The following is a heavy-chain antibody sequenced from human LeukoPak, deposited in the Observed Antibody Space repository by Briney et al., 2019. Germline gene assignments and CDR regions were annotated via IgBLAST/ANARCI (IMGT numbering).Heavy chain of an antibody. J-gene: IGHJ4*02. D-gene: IGHD5-18*01. CDR1: GFTFSSYA. CDR2: ISYDGSNE. CDR3: ARVSKTYSYGYLNDY. V-gene: IGHV3-30-3*01. Sequence: GGSLRLSCAASGFTFSSYAMHWVRQAPGKGLEWVAVISYDGSNEYYADSVKGRFTISRDNSKNTLYLQMNSLRAEDTAVYYCARVSKTYSYGYLNDYWGQGTLVTVSS.